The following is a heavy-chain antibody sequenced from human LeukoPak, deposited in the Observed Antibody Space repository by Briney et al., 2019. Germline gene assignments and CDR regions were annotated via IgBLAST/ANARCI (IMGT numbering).Heavy chain of an antibody. D-gene: IGHD6-19*01. J-gene: IGHJ4*02. V-gene: IGHV3-30-3*01. Sequence: PGGSLRLSCAASGFTFSSYAMHWVRQAPGKGLEWVAVISYDGSNKYYADSVKGRFTISRDNSKNTLYLQMNSLRAEDTAVYYCARVRSSGRYYFDYWGQGTLVTVSS. CDR2: ISYDGSNK. CDR3: ARVRSSGRYYFDY. CDR1: GFTFSSYA.